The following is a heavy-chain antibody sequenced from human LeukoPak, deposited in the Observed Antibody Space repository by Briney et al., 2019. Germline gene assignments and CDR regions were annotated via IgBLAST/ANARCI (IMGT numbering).Heavy chain of an antibody. Sequence: GESLKISCKGSGYSFTSYWIGWVRQMPGKGLEWMGIIYPGDSDTRYSPSFQGQVTISADKSISTAYLQWSSLKASDTAMCYCARTYYDFWSGLRAFDIWGQGTMVTVSS. V-gene: IGHV5-51*01. CDR3: ARTYYDFWSGLRAFDI. CDR1: GYSFTSYW. CDR2: IYPGDSDT. J-gene: IGHJ3*02. D-gene: IGHD3-3*01.